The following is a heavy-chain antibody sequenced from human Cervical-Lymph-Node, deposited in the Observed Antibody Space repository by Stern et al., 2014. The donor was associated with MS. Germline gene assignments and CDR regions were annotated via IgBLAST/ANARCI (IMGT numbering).Heavy chain of an antibody. CDR2: IYWDDDK. V-gene: IGHV2-5*02. Sequence: QVTLKESGPTLVKPTQTLTLTCTFSGFSLSTSGVGVGWIRQPPGKALEWLALIYWDDDKRYSPSLKSRLTLTKDTHKNQVVLTMPNRDPVDTAPYSGAHGLEIRLWAPYWGQGPLFTVPS. CDR1: GFSLSTSGVG. CDR3: AHGLEIRLWAPY. D-gene: IGHD5-18*01. J-gene: IGHJ4*02.